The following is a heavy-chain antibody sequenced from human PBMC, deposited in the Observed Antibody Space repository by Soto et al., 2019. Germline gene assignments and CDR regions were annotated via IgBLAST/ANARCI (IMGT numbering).Heavy chain of an antibody. CDR2: INHLETT. V-gene: IGHV4-30-2*01. CDR3: ARGGGSDSLDY. CDR1: GASITFGGYS. Sequence: SETLSLTCTVSGASITFGGYSWSWIRQTPGKGLEWIGYINHLETTFYNPSFESRLTLSIDRAKNQFSLKLHSMSAADRAVYFCARGGGSDSLDYWGQGILVTVSS. J-gene: IGHJ4*02. D-gene: IGHD1-26*01.